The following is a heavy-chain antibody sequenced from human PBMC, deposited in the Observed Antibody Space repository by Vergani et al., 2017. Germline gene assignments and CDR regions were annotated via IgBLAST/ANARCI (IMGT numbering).Heavy chain of an antibody. D-gene: IGHD3-10*01. Sequence: QVQLQESGPGLVKPSETLSLTCTVSGGSLSSYYWSWIRQPPGKGLEWIGYIYYSGSTNYNPSLKSRVTISVDTSKNQFSLKLSSVTAADTAVYYWARGRHYGSGSYSVRNYYYYYMDVWGKGP. V-gene: IGHV4-59*01. CDR3: ARGRHYGSGSYSVRNYYYYYMDV. J-gene: IGHJ6*03. CDR1: GGSLSSYY. CDR2: IYYSGST.